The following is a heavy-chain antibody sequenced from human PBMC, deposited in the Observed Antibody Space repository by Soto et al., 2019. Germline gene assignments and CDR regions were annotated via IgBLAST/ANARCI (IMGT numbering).Heavy chain of an antibody. Sequence: PSETLSLTYTVFGASVRSGTYYWSWIRQAPGKGLEWVGHIYYTGSTNYNPSLNNRVTISVDTSKNHFSLQLTSVTAADTAVYYCARGAGFSYASTWFDIWGQGTLVTVSS. CDR3: ARGAGFSYASTWFDI. CDR2: IYYTGST. V-gene: IGHV4-61*03. D-gene: IGHD5-18*01. J-gene: IGHJ5*02. CDR1: GASVRSGTYY.